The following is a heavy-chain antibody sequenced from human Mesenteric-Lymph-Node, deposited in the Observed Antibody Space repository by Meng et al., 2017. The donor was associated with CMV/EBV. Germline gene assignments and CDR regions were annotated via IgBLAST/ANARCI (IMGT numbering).Heavy chain of an antibody. CDR1: GSSMSSWP. J-gene: IGHJ5*02. CDR2: IYCSGST. CDR3: AREEVIRNYISWWFDP. V-gene: IGHV4-59*01. D-gene: IGHD1-7*01. Sequence: SETLSLTCIVSGSSMSSWPWKWIRQSPRKGLEWIGDIYCSGSTNCIPCLKSRVTISVDTSKNHFSLHLSSVTAADTAVYYCAREEVIRNYISWWFDPWGQGTLVTVSS.